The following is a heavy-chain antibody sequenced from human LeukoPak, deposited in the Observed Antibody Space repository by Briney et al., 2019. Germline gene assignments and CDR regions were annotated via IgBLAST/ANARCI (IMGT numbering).Heavy chain of an antibody. CDR1: GFTFSSYS. V-gene: IGHV3-21*01. D-gene: IGHD3-10*01. J-gene: IGHJ5*01. Sequence: GGSLRLSCAASGFTFSSYSMNWVRQAPGKGLEWVSPISSSSSYIYYADSVKGRFTISRDNAKNTLYLQMNSLRAEDTAVYYCARLYYYGSGNNWFDSWGQGALVTVSS. CDR3: ARLYYYGSGNNWFDS. CDR2: ISSSSSYI.